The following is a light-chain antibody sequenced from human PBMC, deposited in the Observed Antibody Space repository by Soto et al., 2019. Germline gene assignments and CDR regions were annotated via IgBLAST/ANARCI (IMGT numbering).Light chain of an antibody. CDR3: GTWDSILLAHRV. J-gene: IGLJ3*02. CDR1: SSNIGNNY. Sequence: QSVLTQPPSVSAAPGQTVTIFCSGSSSNIGNNYVSWYQQLPGPAPKLLIYDNNKRPSGIPDRFSGSKSGTSATLGITGLQTGDEADYYCGTWDSILLAHRVFGRGTKLTV. V-gene: IGLV1-51*01. CDR2: DNN.